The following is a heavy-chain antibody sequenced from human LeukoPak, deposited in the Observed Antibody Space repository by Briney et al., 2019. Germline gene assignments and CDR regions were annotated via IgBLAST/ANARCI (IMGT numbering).Heavy chain of an antibody. CDR3: ARAYGRFLWFGELLSDYYGMDV. CDR2: IKQDGSEK. Sequence: GGSLRLSCAASGFTFSSYWMSWVRQAPGKGLEWVANIKQDGSEKNYVDSVKGRFTISRDNAKNSLDLQMNSLRAEDTAVYYCARAYGRFLWFGELLSDYYGMDVWGQGTTVTVSS. CDR1: GFTFSSYW. V-gene: IGHV3-7*01. J-gene: IGHJ6*02. D-gene: IGHD3-10*01.